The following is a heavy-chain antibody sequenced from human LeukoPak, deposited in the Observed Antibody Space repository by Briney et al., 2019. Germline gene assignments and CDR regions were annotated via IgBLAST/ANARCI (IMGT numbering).Heavy chain of an antibody. CDR3: ARDSKVTGTSFDS. J-gene: IGHJ4*02. V-gene: IGHV1-2*02. CDR2: MNVDSGGT. Sequence: ASVKVSCKASGHMFTDYYMHWVRQAPGQGLEWMGWMNVDSGGTKYAQKFQGRVTMTRDTSISTAFIDLTRLRSDDTAVYYCARDSKVTGTSFDSWGQGTLVTVSS. D-gene: IGHD6-19*01. CDR1: GHMFTDYY.